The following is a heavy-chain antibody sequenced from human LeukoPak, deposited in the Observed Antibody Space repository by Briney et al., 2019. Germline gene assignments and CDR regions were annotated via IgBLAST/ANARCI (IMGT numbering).Heavy chain of an antibody. CDR3: ARRHSSGWYYYYYYGMDV. J-gene: IGHJ6*02. CDR1: GYTFTSYD. V-gene: IGHV1-8*01. D-gene: IGHD6-19*01. Sequence: ASVKVSCKASGYTFTSYDINWVRQATGQGLEWMGWMNPNSGNTGYAQKLQGRVTMTRNTSISTAYMELSSLRSEDTAVYYCARRHSSGWYYYYYYGMDVWGQGTTVTVSS. CDR2: MNPNSGNT.